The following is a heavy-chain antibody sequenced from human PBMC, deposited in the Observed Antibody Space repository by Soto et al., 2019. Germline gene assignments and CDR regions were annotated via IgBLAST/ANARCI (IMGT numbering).Heavy chain of an antibody. V-gene: IGHV4-39*01. CDR3: ARMTLAPPYYYYYYMDV. J-gene: IGHJ6*03. CDR1: GGSISSSGYY. Sequence: SETLSLTCTVSGGSISSSGYYWGLIRQTPGKGLEWIGSIYYSGSTYYNPSLKSRVTISVDTSKNQFSLKLSSVTAADTAVYYCARMTLAPPYYYYYYMDVWGKATTVTVSS. D-gene: IGHD2-21*02. CDR2: IYYSGST.